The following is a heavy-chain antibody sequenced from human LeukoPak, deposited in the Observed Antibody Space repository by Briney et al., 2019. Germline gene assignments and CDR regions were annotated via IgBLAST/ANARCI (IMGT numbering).Heavy chain of an antibody. J-gene: IGHJ5*02. CDR3: ARDGYSSSWYESWFDP. Sequence: ASVKVSCKASGYTFTGYYMHWVRQAPGQGLEWMGWINPNSGGTNYAQKFQGRVTMTRDTSISTAYMELSRLRSDDTAVYYCARDGYSSSWYESWFDPWGQGTLVTVSS. CDR1: GYTFTGYY. D-gene: IGHD6-13*01. V-gene: IGHV1-2*02. CDR2: INPNSGGT.